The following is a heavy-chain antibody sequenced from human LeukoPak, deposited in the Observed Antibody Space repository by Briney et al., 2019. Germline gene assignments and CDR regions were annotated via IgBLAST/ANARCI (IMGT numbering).Heavy chain of an antibody. D-gene: IGHD6-6*01. CDR1: GFTFSSYA. V-gene: IGHV3-9*01. CDR3: AKDKAPLYSSSQGFDY. CDR2: ISWNSGSI. Sequence: PGGSLRLSCAASGFTFSSYAMSWVRQAPGKGLEWVSGISWNSGSIGYADSVKGRFTISRDNAKNSLYLQMNSLRAEDTALYYCAKDKAPLYSSSQGFDYWGQGTLVTVSS. J-gene: IGHJ4*02.